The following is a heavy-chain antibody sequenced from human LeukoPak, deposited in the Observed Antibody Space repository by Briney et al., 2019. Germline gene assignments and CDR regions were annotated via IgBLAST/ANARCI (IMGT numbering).Heavy chain of an antibody. V-gene: IGHV1-8*02. CDR1: GYTFTSYG. CDR2: MNPNSGNT. D-gene: IGHD3-3*01. CDR3: ARVEYYDFWSGYYDYYFDY. Sequence: GASVKVSCKASGYTFTSYGISWARQATGQGLEWMGWMNPNSGNTGYAQKFQGRVTMTRNTSISTAYMELSSLRSEDTAVYYCARVEYYDFWSGYYDYYFDYWGQGTLVTVSS. J-gene: IGHJ4*02.